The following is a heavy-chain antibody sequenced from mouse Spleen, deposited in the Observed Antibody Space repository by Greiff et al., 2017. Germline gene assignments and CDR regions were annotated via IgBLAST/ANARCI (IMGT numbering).Heavy chain of an antibody. CDR1: GYAFSSSW. CDR3: AKKYDYDWYFDV. D-gene: IGHD2-4*01. J-gene: IGHJ1*01. V-gene: IGHV1-82*01. Sequence: VQLQQSGPELVKPGASVKISCKASGYAFSSSWMNWVKQRPGKGLEWIGRIYPGDGDTNYNGKFKGKATLTADKSSSTAYMQLSSLTSEDSAVYFCAKKYDYDWYFDVWGAGTTVTVSS. CDR2: IYPGDGDT.